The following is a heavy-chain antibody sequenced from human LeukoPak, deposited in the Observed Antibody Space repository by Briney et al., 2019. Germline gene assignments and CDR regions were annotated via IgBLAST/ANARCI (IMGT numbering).Heavy chain of an antibody. V-gene: IGHV4-34*01. CDR3: ARQPSYYDILTGYLGGWFDP. J-gene: IGHJ5*02. Sequence: SETLSLTCAVYGGSFSGYYWSWIRQPPGKGLEWIGSIYYSGSTYYNPSLKSRVTISVDTSKNQFSLKLSSVTAADTAVYYCARQPSYYDILTGYLGGWFDPWGQGTLVTVSS. CDR1: GGSFSGYY. CDR2: IYYSGST. D-gene: IGHD3-9*01.